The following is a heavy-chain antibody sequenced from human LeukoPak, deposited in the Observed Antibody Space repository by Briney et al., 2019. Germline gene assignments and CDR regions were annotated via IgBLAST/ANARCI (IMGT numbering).Heavy chain of an antibody. CDR2: ISWNSGSI. Sequence: GGSLRLSCAASGFTFDDYAMHWVRQAPGKGLEWVSGISWNSGSIGYADSVEGRFTISRDNAKNSLYLQMNSLRAEDTALYYCAKGDTAMVTVGYWGQGTLVTVSS. V-gene: IGHV3-9*01. CDR1: GFTFDDYA. D-gene: IGHD5-18*01. CDR3: AKGDTAMVTVGY. J-gene: IGHJ4*02.